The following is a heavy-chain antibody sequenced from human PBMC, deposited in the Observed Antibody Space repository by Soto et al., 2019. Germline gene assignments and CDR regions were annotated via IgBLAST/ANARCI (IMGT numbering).Heavy chain of an antibody. V-gene: IGHV4-34*01. CDR1: GGSFSGYY. J-gene: IGHJ4*02. Sequence: AVYGGSFSGYYWSWIRQPPGKGLEWIGEINHSGSTNYNPSLKSRVTISVDTSKNQFSLKLSSVTAADTAVYYCARTNSSGYYCDFDYWGQGTLVTVS. D-gene: IGHD3-22*01. CDR2: INHSGST. CDR3: ARTNSSGYYCDFDY.